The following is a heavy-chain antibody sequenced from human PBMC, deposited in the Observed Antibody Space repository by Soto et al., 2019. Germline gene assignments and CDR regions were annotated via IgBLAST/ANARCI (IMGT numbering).Heavy chain of an antibody. Sequence: QVQLVQSGAEVKKPGASVKVSCKASGYTFTSYGISWVRQAPGQGLEWMGWISAYNGNTNYAQKLQGRVTMTTDTSTSTAYMELRSLRSDDTAVYYCARMHERYSSGWYGNYWYFDLWGRGTLVTVSS. J-gene: IGHJ2*01. D-gene: IGHD6-19*01. CDR3: ARMHERYSSGWYGNYWYFDL. CDR2: ISAYNGNT. CDR1: GYTFTSYG. V-gene: IGHV1-18*01.